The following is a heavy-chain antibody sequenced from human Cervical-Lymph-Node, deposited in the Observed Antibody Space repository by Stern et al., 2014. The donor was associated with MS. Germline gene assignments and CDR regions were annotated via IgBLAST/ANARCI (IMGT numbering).Heavy chain of an antibody. J-gene: IGHJ3*02. CDR2: IYWADDK. CDR3: AHRGPIGSSWYGVEAFDI. Sequence: QITLKESGPTLVKPTQTLTLTCTFSGFSLSTSGVGVGWIRQPPGKALEWLALIYWADDKRYSPSLKSRLTITKDTSKNQVVLTMTNMDPVDTATYYCAHRGPIGSSWYGVEAFDIWGQGTMVTVSS. CDR1: GFSLSTSGVG. D-gene: IGHD6-13*01. V-gene: IGHV2-5*02.